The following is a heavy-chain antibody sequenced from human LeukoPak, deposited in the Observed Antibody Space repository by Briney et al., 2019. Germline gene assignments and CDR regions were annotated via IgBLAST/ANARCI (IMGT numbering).Heavy chain of an antibody. J-gene: IGHJ4*02. CDR3: ALFPPGDY. V-gene: IGHV4-34*01. Sequence: SETLSLTCSVSGGSISGGSYYWSWIRQPPGKGLEWIGEINHSGSTNYNPSLKSRVTISVDTSKNQFSLKLSSVTAADTAVYYCALFPPGDYWGQGTLVTVSS. CDR2: INHSGST. CDR1: GGSISGGSYY.